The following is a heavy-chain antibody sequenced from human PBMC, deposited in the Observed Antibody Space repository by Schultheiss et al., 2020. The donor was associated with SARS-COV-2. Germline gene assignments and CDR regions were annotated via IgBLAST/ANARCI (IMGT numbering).Heavy chain of an antibody. CDR1: GFTFSNAW. Sequence: GESLKISCAASGFTFSNAWMSWVRQAPGKGLEWVAVIWYDGSNKYYADSVKGRFTISRDNSKNTLYLQMNSLRAEDTAVYYCATSPYYDFWSGVYYYGMDVWGQGTTVTVSS. J-gene: IGHJ6*02. D-gene: IGHD3-3*01. CDR2: IWYDGSNK. CDR3: ATSPYYDFWSGVYYYGMDV. V-gene: IGHV3-33*08.